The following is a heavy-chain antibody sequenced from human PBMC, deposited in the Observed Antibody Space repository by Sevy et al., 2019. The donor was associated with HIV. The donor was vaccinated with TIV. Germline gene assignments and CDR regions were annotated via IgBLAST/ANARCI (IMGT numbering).Heavy chain of an antibody. CDR3: AKDLGDTTVRVFYFDH. V-gene: IGHV3-23*01. D-gene: IGHD1-1*01. Sequence: GGSLRLSCAASGFTFSAYAMAWVRQAPGKGLEWVSVFSAGGYTYYADSVKGRFTISRDNSKNTVYLQMNSLRAEDTAIYYCAKDLGDTTVRVFYFDHWGLGTLVTVSS. CDR1: GFTFSAYA. CDR2: FSAGGYT. J-gene: IGHJ4*02.